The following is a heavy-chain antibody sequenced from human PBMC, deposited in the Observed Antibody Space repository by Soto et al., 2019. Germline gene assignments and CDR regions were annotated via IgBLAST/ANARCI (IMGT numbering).Heavy chain of an antibody. V-gene: IGHV3-48*04. CDR1: GFTFSSYS. CDR2: ISSSSSTI. Sequence: GGSLRLSCAASGFTFSSYSMNWVRQAPGKGLEWVSYISSSSSTIYYADSVKGRFTISRDNAKNSLYLQMNSLRAEDTAVYYCARAPHGLTFEDYFDYWGQGTLVTVSS. CDR3: ARAPHGLTFEDYFDY. J-gene: IGHJ4*02. D-gene: IGHD3-9*01.